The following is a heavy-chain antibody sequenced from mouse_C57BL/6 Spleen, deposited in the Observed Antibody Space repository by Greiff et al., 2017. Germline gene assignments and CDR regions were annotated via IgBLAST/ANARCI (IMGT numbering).Heavy chain of an antibody. CDR3: AISGGYTIPLYAMDY. V-gene: IGHV1-74*01. D-gene: IGHD2-2*01. J-gene: IGHJ4*01. CDR1: GYTFTSYW. CDR2: IHPSDSDT. Sequence: QVQLQQPGAELVKPGASVKVSCKASGYTFTSYWMHWVKQRPGQGHEWIGRIHPSDSDTNYNQKFKGKATLTVDKSSSTAYMQLSSLTSEDSAVYYCAISGGYTIPLYAMDYWGQGTSVTVSS.